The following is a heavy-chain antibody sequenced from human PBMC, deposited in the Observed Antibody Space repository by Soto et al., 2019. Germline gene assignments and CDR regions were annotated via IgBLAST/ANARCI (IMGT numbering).Heavy chain of an antibody. D-gene: IGHD6-19*01. Sequence: GGSLRLSCAASGFTVSSNYMSWVRQAPGKGLEWVSVIYSGGSIYYADSVKGRFTISRHNSKNTLYLQMNSLRAEDTAVYYCAREGGYSSNYGMDVWGQGTTVTVSS. J-gene: IGHJ6*02. V-gene: IGHV3-53*04. CDR2: IYSGGSI. CDR1: GFTVSSNY. CDR3: AREGGYSSNYGMDV.